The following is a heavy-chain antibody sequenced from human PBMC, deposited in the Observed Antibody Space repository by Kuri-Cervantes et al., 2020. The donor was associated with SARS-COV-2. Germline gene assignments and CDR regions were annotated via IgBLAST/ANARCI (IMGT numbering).Heavy chain of an antibody. D-gene: IGHD6-13*01. V-gene: IGHV3-74*01. Sequence: GESLKISCAASGFTFSSYWMHWVRQAPGKGLVWVSRINSDGSSTSYADSVKGRFTTSRDNAKNTLYLQMNSLRAEDTAVYYCARGPLYSSSWYELDYWGQGTLVTVSS. CDR3: ARGPLYSSSWYELDY. CDR1: GFTFSSYW. CDR2: INSDGSST. J-gene: IGHJ4*02.